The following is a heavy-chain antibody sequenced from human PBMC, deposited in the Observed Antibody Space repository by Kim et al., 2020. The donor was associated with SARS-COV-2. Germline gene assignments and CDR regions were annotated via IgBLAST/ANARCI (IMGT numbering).Heavy chain of an antibody. Sequence: GGSLRLSCTVSGFNFRTHAMNWVRQPPGRGLEWVSTISGGDVNKYYADSVRGRSTISRDNFENILYLQMDSLRAEDTAVYYCARSQGITVAGATGPFD. J-gene: IGHJ4*01. CDR1: GFNFRTHA. V-gene: IGHV3-23*01. D-gene: IGHD6-19*01. CDR3: ARSQGITVAGATGPFD. CDR2: ISGGDVNK.